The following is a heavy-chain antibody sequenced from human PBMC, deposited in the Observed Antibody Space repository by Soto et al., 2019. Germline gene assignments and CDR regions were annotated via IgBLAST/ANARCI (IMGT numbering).Heavy chain of an antibody. CDR3: VRVYCSTTSCYGDV. CDR2: ISSSGRHM. D-gene: IGHD2-2*01. V-gene: IGHV3-11*01. Sequence: PGGSLRLSCAASGFTFSDYYMSWIRQAPGKGLEWVSYISSSGRHMFYADSVKGQFTISRDNAKNSLYLQMKSLRAEDTAVYYCVRVYCSTTSCYGDVWGQGTTVTVSS. CDR1: GFTFSDYY. J-gene: IGHJ6*02.